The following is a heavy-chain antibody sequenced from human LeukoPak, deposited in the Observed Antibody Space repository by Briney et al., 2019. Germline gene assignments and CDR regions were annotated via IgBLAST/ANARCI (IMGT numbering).Heavy chain of an antibody. Sequence: PSETLSLTCTVSGGCVSSGSYYWSWIRQPPGKGLEWIGYIYYSGSTNYNPSLKSRVTISVDTSKNQFSLKLSSVTAADTAVYYCARESIAVAAPFDYWGQGTLVTVSS. CDR1: GGCVSSGSYY. CDR3: ARESIAVAAPFDY. J-gene: IGHJ4*02. D-gene: IGHD6-19*01. CDR2: IYYSGST. V-gene: IGHV4-61*01.